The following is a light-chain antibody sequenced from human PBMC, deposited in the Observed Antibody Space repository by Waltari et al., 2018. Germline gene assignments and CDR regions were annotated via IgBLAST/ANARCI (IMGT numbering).Light chain of an antibody. CDR2: AAS. CDR1: QGVSSS. J-gene: IGKJ4*01. Sequence: DIQMTQSPYSLSASVGETVTITCRASQGVSSSLNWFQQKPGKAPNLLIFAASSLEIGVPSRFSGSGSGTEFTLTISSLQPEDFATYYCLQHDSYPLTFGGGTKVEI. CDR3: LQHDSYPLT. V-gene: IGKV1-17*01.